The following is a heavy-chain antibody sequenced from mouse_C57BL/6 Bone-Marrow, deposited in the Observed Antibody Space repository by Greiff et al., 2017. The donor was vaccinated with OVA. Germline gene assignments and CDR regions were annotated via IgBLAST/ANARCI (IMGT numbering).Heavy chain of an antibody. Sequence: VQLQQPGAELVRPGTSVKLSCKASGYTFTSYWMHWVKQRPGQGLEWIGVIDPSDSYTNYNQKFKGKATLTVDTSSSTAYMQLSSLTSEDSAVYYCARLDYYGSYYAMDYWGQGTSVTVSS. CDR2: IDPSDSYT. D-gene: IGHD1-1*01. CDR3: ARLDYYGSYYAMDY. CDR1: GYTFTSYW. J-gene: IGHJ4*01. V-gene: IGHV1-59*01.